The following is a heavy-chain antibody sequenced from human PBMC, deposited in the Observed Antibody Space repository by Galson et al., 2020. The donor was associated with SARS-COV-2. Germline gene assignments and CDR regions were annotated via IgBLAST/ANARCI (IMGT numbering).Heavy chain of an antibody. CDR1: GYTLTELS. D-gene: IGHD1-26*01. J-gene: IGHJ4*02. V-gene: IGHV1-24*01. Sequence: ASVKVSCKVSGYTLTELSMHWVRQAPGKGLEWMGGFDPEDGETIYAQKFQGRVTMTEDTSTDTAYMELSSLRSEDTAVYYCATVPPGSYLGVVVDYWGQGTLVTVSS. CDR3: ATVPPGSYLGVVVDY. CDR2: FDPEDGET.